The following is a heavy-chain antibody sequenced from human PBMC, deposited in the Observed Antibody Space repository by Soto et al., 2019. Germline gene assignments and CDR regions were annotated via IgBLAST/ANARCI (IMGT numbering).Heavy chain of an antibody. CDR3: ARLQRGSVQPRDY. J-gene: IGHJ4*02. CDR1: GFSFKYYY. Sequence: PGGSLRLSCAASGFSFKYYYMTWMRQTPEKGLEWISTITSSGGNAYYAASVKGRVTISRDNAHNSLYLQMSGLRAEDTAVYYCARLQRGSVQPRDYWGQGTLVTVSS. CDR2: ITSSGGNA. V-gene: IGHV3-11*01. D-gene: IGHD1-1*01.